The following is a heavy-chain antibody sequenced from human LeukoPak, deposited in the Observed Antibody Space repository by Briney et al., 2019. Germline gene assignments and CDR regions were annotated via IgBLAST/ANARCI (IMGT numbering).Heavy chain of an antibody. Sequence: GGSLRLSCAASGFTFSSYGMHWVRQAPGKGLEWVAVVWYDGSRKYYTDSVKGRFTISRDNSKNTLYLQMNSLRAEDTAVYYCARDYGFTPDYWGQGTLVTVSS. J-gene: IGHJ4*02. CDR1: GFTFSSYG. CDR3: ARDYGFTPDY. CDR2: VWYDGSRK. V-gene: IGHV3-33*01. D-gene: IGHD3-10*01.